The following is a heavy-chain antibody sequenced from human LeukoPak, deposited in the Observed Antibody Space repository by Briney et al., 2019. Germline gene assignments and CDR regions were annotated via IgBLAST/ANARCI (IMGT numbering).Heavy chain of an antibody. D-gene: IGHD6-6*01. CDR3: ARSTAPPGQLGLFDY. CDR1: GYTLTELS. V-gene: IGHV1-69*13. J-gene: IGHJ4*02. CDR2: IIPIFGTA. Sequence: GASVKVSCKVSGYTLTELSMHWVRQAPGKGLEWMGGIIPIFGTANYAQKFQSRVTITADESTSTAYMELSSLRSEDTAVYYCARSTAPPGQLGLFDYWGQGTLVTVSS.